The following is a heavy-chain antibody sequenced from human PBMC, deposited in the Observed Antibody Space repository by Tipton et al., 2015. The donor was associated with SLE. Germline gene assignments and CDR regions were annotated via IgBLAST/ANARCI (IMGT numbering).Heavy chain of an antibody. J-gene: IGHJ3*02. Sequence: TLSLTCTVSGGSISSGSYYWGWIRQPPGKGLEWIGSIYHSGSTYYNPSLKSRVTISVDTSKNQFSLKLSSVTAADTAVYYCVTPEGVGRAFDIWGQGTMVTVSS. CDR1: GGSISSGSYY. CDR2: IYHSGST. CDR3: VTPEGVGRAFDI. V-gene: IGHV4-39*07. D-gene: IGHD1-14*01.